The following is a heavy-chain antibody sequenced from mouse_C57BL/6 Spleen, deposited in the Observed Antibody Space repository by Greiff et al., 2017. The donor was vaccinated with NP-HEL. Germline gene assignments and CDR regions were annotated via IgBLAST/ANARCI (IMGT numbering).Heavy chain of an antibody. J-gene: IGHJ3*01. Sequence: EVKVVESGGGLVKPGGSLKLSCAASGFTFSDYGIHWVRQAPEKGLEWVAYISSGSSTIYYADTVKGRFTISRDNAKNTLVLQMTSLRSEDTAMYYCARAGGYYDWFAYWGQGTLVTVSA. V-gene: IGHV5-17*01. D-gene: IGHD2-3*01. CDR1: GFTFSDYG. CDR3: ARAGGYYDWFAY. CDR2: ISSGSSTI.